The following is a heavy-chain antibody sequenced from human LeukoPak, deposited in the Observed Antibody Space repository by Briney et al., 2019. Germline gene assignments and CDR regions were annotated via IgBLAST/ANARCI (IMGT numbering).Heavy chain of an antibody. J-gene: IGHJ4*02. CDR3: ATGVLHSSSWYY. Sequence: ASVKVSCKVSGYTLTELSMHWVRQAPGKGLEWMGGFDPEDGETIYAQKFQGRVTITEDTSTDTAYMELSSLRSEDTAVYYCATGVLHSSSWYYWGQGTLVTVSS. V-gene: IGHV1-24*01. CDR2: FDPEDGET. CDR1: GYTLTELS. D-gene: IGHD6-13*01.